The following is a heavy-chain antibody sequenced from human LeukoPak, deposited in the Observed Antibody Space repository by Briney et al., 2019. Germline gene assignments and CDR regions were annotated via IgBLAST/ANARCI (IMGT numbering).Heavy chain of an antibody. CDR3: ARVVDTGHYYYYMDV. CDR2: ISHSGST. Sequence: SQTLSLTCTVSGGSIRSGGYYWSWIRQPPGKGLEWIGYISHSGSTYYNPSLKSRVTISIDRSKNQFSLKLSSVTAADTAVYYCARVVDTGHYYYYMDVWGKGTTVTVSS. V-gene: IGHV4-30-2*01. CDR1: GGSIRSGGYY. J-gene: IGHJ6*03. D-gene: IGHD5-18*01.